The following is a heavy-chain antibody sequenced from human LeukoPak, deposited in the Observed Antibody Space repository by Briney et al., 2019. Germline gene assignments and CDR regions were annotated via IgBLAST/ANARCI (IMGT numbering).Heavy chain of an antibody. Sequence: PGGSLRLSCAASGFTFSSYAMTWVRQAPGKGLEWVSGISSSGSNTYYADSVKGWFTISRDNSKNTLSLQMNSLRVEDTAVYYCAKVPSGWLRPSDYWGQGTLVAVSS. CDR1: GFTFSSYA. V-gene: IGHV3-23*01. J-gene: IGHJ4*02. CDR3: AKVPSGWLRPSDY. D-gene: IGHD6-19*01. CDR2: ISSSGSNT.